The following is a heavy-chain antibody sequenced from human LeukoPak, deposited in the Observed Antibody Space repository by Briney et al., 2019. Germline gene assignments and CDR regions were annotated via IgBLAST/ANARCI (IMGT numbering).Heavy chain of an antibody. CDR2: IFYSGST. J-gene: IGHJ6*02. CDR1: GGSISSYY. V-gene: IGHV4-59*12. Sequence: PSETLSLTCTVSGGSISSYYWSWIRQSPGKGLEWIGYIFYSGSTNYNPSLKSRVTISVDTSKNQFSLKLSSVTAADTAVYYCARDSAVVVAATPDYYYYGMDVWGQGTTVTVSS. D-gene: IGHD2-15*01. CDR3: ARDSAVVVAATPDYYYYGMDV.